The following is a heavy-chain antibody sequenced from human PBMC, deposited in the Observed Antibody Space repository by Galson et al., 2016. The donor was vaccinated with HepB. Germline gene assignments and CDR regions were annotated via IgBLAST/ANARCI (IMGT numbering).Heavy chain of an antibody. J-gene: IGHJ4*01. Sequence: SLRLSCAASGLTISDYGMNWVRQAPGKGLEWVAFMWHDGSKTYYPDSLRGRFTISRDTSKNTLYLQMSSLRPEDTAVYYCARDHSFDRNSRGVPFDYWGQGTLVTVSS. CDR1: GLTISDYG. CDR2: MWHDGSKT. CDR3: ARDHSFDRNSRGVPFDY. V-gene: IGHV3-30*02. D-gene: IGHD3-16*01.